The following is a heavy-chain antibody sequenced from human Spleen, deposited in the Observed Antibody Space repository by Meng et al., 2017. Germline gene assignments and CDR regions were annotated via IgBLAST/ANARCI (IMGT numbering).Heavy chain of an antibody. CDR2: MNPKSGNI. CDR1: GFSFSSYE. D-gene: IGHD3-3*01. CDR3: ARVPTSVFGVVDRYFDY. V-gene: IGHV1-8*01. J-gene: IGHJ4*02. Sequence: GESLKISCAASGFSFSSYEMNWVRQAPGQGLEWVGWMNPKSGNIDFAQRFLGRLTMTRDTSISTAYMELSSLRSEDTAVYYCARVPTSVFGVVDRYFDYWGQGTLVTVSS.